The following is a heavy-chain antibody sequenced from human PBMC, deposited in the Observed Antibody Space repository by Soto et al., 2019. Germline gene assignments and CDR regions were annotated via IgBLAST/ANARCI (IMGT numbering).Heavy chain of an antibody. V-gene: IGHV3-23*01. Sequence: EVQLLEAGGGLLQPGGPLRLSCAASGFTFSSYAMSWVRQAPGKGLEWVSAIISSGDSTYYTDSVKGRFTISRDNSKNTLYLQMNSLRAEDTAVYYCAKRYYYDNSGLWDYWGQGTLVTVSS. J-gene: IGHJ4*02. CDR1: GFTFSSYA. CDR3: AKRYYYDNSGLWDY. CDR2: IISSGDST. D-gene: IGHD3-22*01.